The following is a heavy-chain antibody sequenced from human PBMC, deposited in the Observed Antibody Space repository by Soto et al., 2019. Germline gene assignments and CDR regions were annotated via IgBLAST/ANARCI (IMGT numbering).Heavy chain of an antibody. Sequence: PSETLSLTCTVSGGSISSGGYYWSWIRQHPGKGLEWIGYIYYSGSTYYNPSLKSRVTISVDTSKNQFSLKLSSVTADDTALYYCAKDWTGDNCLGGGCMGYWGQGTLVTVSS. J-gene: IGHJ4*02. CDR1: GGSISSGGYY. CDR3: AKDWTGDNCLGGGCMGY. D-gene: IGHD2-15*01. V-gene: IGHV4-31*03. CDR2: IYYSGST.